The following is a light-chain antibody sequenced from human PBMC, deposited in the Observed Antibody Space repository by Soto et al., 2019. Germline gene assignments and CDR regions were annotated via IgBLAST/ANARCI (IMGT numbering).Light chain of an antibody. V-gene: IGKV1-5*01. CDR3: QQYDTYST. J-gene: IGKJ1*01. CDR1: QSISNR. CDR2: DAS. Sequence: DIQMTQSPSTLSASVGDRFTITCRASQSISNRLAWYHQKPGKTPNLLIYDASNLGSGVPSRFSGSGSGTEFTLTISSLQPDDFATYYCQQYDTYSTFCQGTKVDFK.